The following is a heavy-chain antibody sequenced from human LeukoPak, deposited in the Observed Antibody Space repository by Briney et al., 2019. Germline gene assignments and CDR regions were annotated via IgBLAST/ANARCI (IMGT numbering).Heavy chain of an antibody. CDR2: ISYDGNNK. Sequence: PGGSLRLSCAASGFTFSSYDMHWVRQAPGKGLEWVAIISYDGNNKYYADSMKGRFTISRDNSKNTLYLQMNTLRVEDTAVYYCAKRNGFWGQGTLVTVSS. J-gene: IGHJ4*02. V-gene: IGHV3-30*18. D-gene: IGHD1-1*01. CDR3: AKRNGF. CDR1: GFTFSSYD.